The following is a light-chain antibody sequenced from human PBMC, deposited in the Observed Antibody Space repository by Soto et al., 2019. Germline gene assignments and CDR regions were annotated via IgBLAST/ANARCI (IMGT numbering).Light chain of an antibody. V-gene: IGKV1-39*01. CDR2: TTS. CDR3: QQSYSTLKT. CDR1: QDIGNL. J-gene: IGKJ1*01. Sequence: DIQMSQSPSFVSAAVGERVTLTCRASQDIGNLLVWYQQKPGKAPTLLIYTTSKLQRGVPSRFSGSGSGTDFTLTINSLQPEDFATYYCQQSYSTLKTFGQGTKVDIK.